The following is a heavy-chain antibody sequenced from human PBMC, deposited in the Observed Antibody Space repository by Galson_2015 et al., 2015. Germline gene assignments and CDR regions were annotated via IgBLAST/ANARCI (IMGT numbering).Heavy chain of an antibody. CDR1: GFTFDTWA. CDR3: LGGWVY. D-gene: IGHD3-16*01. J-gene: IGHJ4*02. CDR2: ITSSFGT. V-gene: IGHV3-23*01. Sequence: SLRLSCAASGFTFDTWAMSWVRQSPGKGLEWVSSITSSFGTYYADSVKGRLTISRDNSKNAVYLQMNSLRPEDTAIYYCLGGWVYWGQGILVTVSS.